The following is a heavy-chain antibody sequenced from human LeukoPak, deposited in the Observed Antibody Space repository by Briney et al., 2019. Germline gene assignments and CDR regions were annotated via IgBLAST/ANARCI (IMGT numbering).Heavy chain of an antibody. CDR3: ARSPVEYSSGWSYFDY. CDR2: IYYSGST. CDR1: GGSISSYY. V-gene: IGHV4-59*01. D-gene: IGHD6-19*01. J-gene: IGHJ4*02. Sequence: SETLSLTCTVSGGSISSYYWSWIRQPPGKGLEWIGYIYYSGSTNYNPSLKSRVTISVDTSKNQFSLKLSSVTAADTAVYYCARSPVEYSSGWSYFDYWGQGTLVTVSS.